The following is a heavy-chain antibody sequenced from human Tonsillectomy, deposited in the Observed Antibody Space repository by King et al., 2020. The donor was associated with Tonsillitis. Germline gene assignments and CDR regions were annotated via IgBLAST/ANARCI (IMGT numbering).Heavy chain of an antibody. CDR1: GFSFSSYG. CDR2: ISFDESRK. J-gene: IGHJ4*02. V-gene: IGHV3-30*19. Sequence: VQLVESGGGVVQPGRSLRLSCAASGFSFSSYGMHWVRQAPGKGLEWVAVISFDESRKNYADSVRGRFTISRDNSNNTLYLQMNSLRAEDTAVYYCARERLYSSGWRIDYWGQGALLTVSS. D-gene: IGHD6-19*01. CDR3: ARERLYSSGWRIDY.